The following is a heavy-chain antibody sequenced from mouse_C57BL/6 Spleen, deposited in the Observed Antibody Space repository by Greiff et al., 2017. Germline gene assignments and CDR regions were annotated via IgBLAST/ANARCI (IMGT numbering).Heavy chain of an antibody. V-gene: IGHV1-39*01. CDR1: GYSFTDYN. D-gene: IGHD3-3*01. CDR2: INPNYGTT. J-gene: IGHJ4*01. CDR3: AKGAVYAMDY. Sequence: VQLQQPGPELVKPGASVKISCKASGYSFTDYNMNWVKQSNGKSLEWIGEINPNYGTTSYNQKFKGKATLTVDQSSSTAYMQLNSLTSEDSAVYYGAKGAVYAMDYWGQGTTVTVAS.